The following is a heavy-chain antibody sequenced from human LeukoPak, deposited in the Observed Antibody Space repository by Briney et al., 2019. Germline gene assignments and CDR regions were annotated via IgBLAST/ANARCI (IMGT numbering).Heavy chain of an antibody. V-gene: IGHV4-39*07. Sequence: SETLSLTCSVSGGSIGRSSYYWGWTRQPPGKGLEWIGSIYYSGGTYYSPSLKSRVTISVDTSRNQFSLKLSSVTAADTAVYYCASNLGGSSQTFDYWGQGTLVTVSS. J-gene: IGHJ4*02. CDR1: GGSIGRSSYY. D-gene: IGHD3-16*01. CDR3: ASNLGGSSQTFDY. CDR2: IYYSGGT.